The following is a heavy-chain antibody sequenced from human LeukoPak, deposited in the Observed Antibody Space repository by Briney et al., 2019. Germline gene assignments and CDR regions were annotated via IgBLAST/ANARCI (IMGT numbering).Heavy chain of an antibody. D-gene: IGHD2-2*03. J-gene: IGHJ5*02. CDR1: GFTVSSTY. CDR2: IYGGGST. V-gene: IGHV3-53*01. Sequence: GGSLRLSCAASGFTVSSTYMTWVRQAPGKGLEWVSVIYGGGSTYYADSVKGRFTISRDNSKNTVYLQMSSLRAEDTAVYYCAKGPLPGYLDDPWGQGTLVTVSS. CDR3: AKGPLPGYLDDP.